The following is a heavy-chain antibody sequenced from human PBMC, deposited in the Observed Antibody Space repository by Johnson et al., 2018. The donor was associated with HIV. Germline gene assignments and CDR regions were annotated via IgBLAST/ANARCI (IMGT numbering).Heavy chain of an antibody. V-gene: IGHV3-20*04. D-gene: IGHD2-21*02. Sequence: VQLVESGGGVVRPGGSLRLSCAASGFTFDDCGMSWVRQGPGKGLEWVPGINWNGGSTGYADSVKGRFTISRDNAKNSLYRQMNSRGAEDTALYYGARWIRYWGGDCYDVFDIWGQGTKVTVSS. J-gene: IGHJ3*02. CDR3: ARWIRYWGGDCYDVFDI. CDR1: GFTFDDCG. CDR2: INWNGGST.